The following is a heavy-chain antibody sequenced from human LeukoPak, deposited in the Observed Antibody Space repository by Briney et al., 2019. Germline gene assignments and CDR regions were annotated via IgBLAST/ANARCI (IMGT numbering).Heavy chain of an antibody. CDR1: GFIFSSYA. J-gene: IGHJ4*02. CDR2: ISYDGSNK. Sequence: GGSLRLSCAASGFIFSSYAMHWVRQAPGKGLEWVAVISYDGSNKYYADSVKGRFTISRDTSTNTLYLQMNSVRDEDTAVYYCARDPMTYYYDSSGYNFFDYWGQGTLVTVSS. V-gene: IGHV3-30*04. CDR3: ARDPMTYYYDSSGYNFFDY. D-gene: IGHD3-22*01.